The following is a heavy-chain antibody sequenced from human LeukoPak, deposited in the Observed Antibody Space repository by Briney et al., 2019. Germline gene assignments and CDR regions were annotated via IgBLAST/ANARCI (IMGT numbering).Heavy chain of an antibody. CDR2: IRSDGSNK. D-gene: IGHD6-13*01. CDR3: ANFKAAAADY. J-gene: IGHJ4*02. Sequence: PGGSLRLSCAASGFTFSSYGMHWVRQAPGKGLEWVAFIRSDGSNKYYADSVKGRFTISRDNSKNTLYLQMNSLRAEDTAVYYCANFKAAAADYWGQGTLVTVSS. V-gene: IGHV3-30*02. CDR1: GFTFSSYG.